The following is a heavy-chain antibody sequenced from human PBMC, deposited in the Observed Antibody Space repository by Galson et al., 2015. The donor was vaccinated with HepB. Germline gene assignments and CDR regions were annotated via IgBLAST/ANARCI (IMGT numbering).Heavy chain of an antibody. CDR1: GDSVSSNSAA. V-gene: IGHV6-1*01. CDR2: TYYRSKWYN. D-gene: IGHD3-22*01. Sequence: CAISGDSVSSNSAAWNWIRQSPSRGLEWLGRTYYRSKWYNDYAVSVKSQITINPDTSKNQFSLQLNSVTPEDTAVYYCARGYDSSGYYLPGDAFDIWGQGTMVTVSS. J-gene: IGHJ3*02. CDR3: ARGYDSSGYYLPGDAFDI.